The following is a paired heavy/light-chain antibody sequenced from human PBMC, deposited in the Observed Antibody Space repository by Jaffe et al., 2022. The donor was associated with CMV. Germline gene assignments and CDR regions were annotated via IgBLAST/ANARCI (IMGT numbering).Light chain of an antibody. CDR1: QIVDSTY. V-gene: IGKV3-20*01. Sequence: VLTQSPDTLSLSPGERATLSCRASQIVDSTYLAWYQQKPGRAPRLLIYGASSRATGIPDRFSGSESGTDFTLTISRLETEDFAVYYCQHYRESLMLNFGGGTKVEIK. CDR3: QHYRESLMLN. J-gene: IGKJ4*01. CDR2: GAS.
Heavy chain of an antibody. CDR3: ARWNVAWRAFDV. Sequence: QVRLQESGPGVVNPSETLSLTCGVLGDFLGMYCWNWLRQPAGGRLEWLGFVCHNDYTYNNPSVKSRITLSRDSSRGQVSLEVRSTTPADTAVYFCARWNVAWRAFDVWGRGTRVTVSS. D-gene: IGHD1-1*01. CDR2: VCHNDYT. J-gene: IGHJ3*01. CDR1: GDFLGMYC. V-gene: IGHV4-59*01.